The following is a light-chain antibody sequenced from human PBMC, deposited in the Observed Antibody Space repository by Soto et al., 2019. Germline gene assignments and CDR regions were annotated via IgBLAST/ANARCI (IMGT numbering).Light chain of an antibody. J-gene: IGKJ4*01. CDR3: QHYGSSPLT. V-gene: IGKV3-20*01. CDR1: QSVDSNY. Sequence: EIVLTQSPAALSLSPGERASISCRASQSVDSNYLAWYQQKPGQAPRLLFYVASNRATGIPDRFSGSGSGTDFTLTISRLEPEDFAVYYCQHYGSSPLTFGGGTKVEIK. CDR2: VAS.